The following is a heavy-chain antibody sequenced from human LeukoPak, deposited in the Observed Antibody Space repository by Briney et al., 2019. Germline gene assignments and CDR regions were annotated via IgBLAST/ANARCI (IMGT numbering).Heavy chain of an antibody. CDR1: GFTFSSYA. D-gene: IGHD3-10*01. V-gene: IGHV3-23*01. J-gene: IGHJ4*02. CDR3: AKVGVLLWFGESYYFAY. CDR2: ISGSGGST. Sequence: GGSLRLSCAASGFTFSSYAMSWVRQAPGKGLEWVSAISGSGGSTYYADSVKGRFTISRDNSKNTPYLQMNSLRAEDTAVYYCAKVGVLLWFGESYYFAYWGQGTLVTVSS.